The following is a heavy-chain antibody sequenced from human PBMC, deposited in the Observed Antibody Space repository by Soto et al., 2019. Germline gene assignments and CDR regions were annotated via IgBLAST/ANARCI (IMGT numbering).Heavy chain of an antibody. CDR3: ARDWGSSGWPN. D-gene: IGHD6-19*01. CDR2: IYFTGST. V-gene: IGHV4-31*03. J-gene: IGHJ4*02. Sequence: SETLSLTCTVSGHSLSSGGYYWSWIRHPPGKGLEWVGYIYFTGSTLYNPSLKSRLAMSLDTSKNQFSLRLTSVTAADTAVYFCARDWGSSGWPNWGQGTLVTVSS. CDR1: GHSLSSGGYY.